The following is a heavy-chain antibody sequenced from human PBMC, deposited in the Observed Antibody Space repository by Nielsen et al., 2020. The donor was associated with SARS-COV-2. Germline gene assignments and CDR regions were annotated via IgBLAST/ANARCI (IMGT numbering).Heavy chain of an antibody. D-gene: IGHD3-10*01. Sequence: GESLKISCAASGFTFSSYAMSWVRQAPGKGLEWVSAISGSGGSTYYADSVKGRFTISRDNSKNTLYLQMNSLRAEDTAVYYCAKEGNYGSGSFLDYWGQGTLVTVSS. CDR3: AKEGNYGSGSFLDY. CDR1: GFTFSSYA. V-gene: IGHV3-23*01. CDR2: ISGSGGST. J-gene: IGHJ4*02.